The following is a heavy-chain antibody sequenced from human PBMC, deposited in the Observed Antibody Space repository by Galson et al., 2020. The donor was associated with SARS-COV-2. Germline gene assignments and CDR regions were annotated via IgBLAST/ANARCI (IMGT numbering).Heavy chain of an antibody. Sequence: GESLKISCAASGFTFSSYAMSWVRQAPGKGLEWVSDISVSGRSTYYADSVKGRFTISRDNSKNTLYLQMNSLRAEDTAVYYCAKAHIVVVTAIHYFDYGGQGTLVTVSS. CDR1: GFTFSSYA. D-gene: IGHD2-21*02. J-gene: IGHJ4*02. CDR3: AKAHIVVVTAIHYFDY. V-gene: IGHV3-23*01. CDR2: ISVSGRST.